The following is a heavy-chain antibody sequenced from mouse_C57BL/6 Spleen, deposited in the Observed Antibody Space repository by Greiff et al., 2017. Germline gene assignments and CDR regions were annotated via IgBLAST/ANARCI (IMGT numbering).Heavy chain of an antibody. CDR1: GFTFSDYG. CDR2: ISSGSSTI. J-gene: IGHJ3*01. V-gene: IGHV5-17*01. Sequence: EVHLVESGGGLVKPGGSLKLSCAASGFTFSDYGMHWVRQAPEKGLEWVAYISSGSSTIYYADTVKGRFTISRDNAKNTLFLQMTSLRSEDTAMYYCARGHGNYPFAYWGQGTLVTVSA. CDR3: ARGHGNYPFAY. D-gene: IGHD2-1*01.